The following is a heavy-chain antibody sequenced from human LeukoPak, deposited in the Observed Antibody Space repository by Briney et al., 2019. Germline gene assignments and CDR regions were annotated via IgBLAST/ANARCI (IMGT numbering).Heavy chain of an antibody. CDR1: GGSIGRSSYY. J-gene: IGHJ4*02. V-gene: IGHV4-39*07. CDR2: IDYSGST. Sequence: PSETLSLTCTVSGGSIGRSSYYCGWLRQPPGKGLEWIGSIDYSGSTNYNSSLKSRVSISVDTSKDQFSLKLSSVTAADTAVYYCASSGDYSVYWGQGTLVTVSS. CDR3: ASSGDYSVY.